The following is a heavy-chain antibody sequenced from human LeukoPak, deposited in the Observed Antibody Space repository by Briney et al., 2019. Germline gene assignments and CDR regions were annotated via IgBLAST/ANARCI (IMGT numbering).Heavy chain of an antibody. Sequence: GGSLRLSCVASGFTVTSNYVTWVRQAPGKGLGWVSVIYTGGSPYYADSVKGRFAISRDISKNTVYLQMYSLRAEDTAVYYCARGAATGPTLGLDYWGQGTLVTVSS. J-gene: IGHJ4*02. CDR3: ARGAATGPTLGLDY. D-gene: IGHD6-13*01. CDR1: GFTVTSNY. CDR2: IYTGGSP. V-gene: IGHV3-53*01.